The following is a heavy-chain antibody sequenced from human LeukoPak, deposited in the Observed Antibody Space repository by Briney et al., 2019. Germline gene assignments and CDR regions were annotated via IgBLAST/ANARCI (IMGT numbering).Heavy chain of an antibody. CDR2: IRSKAYGGTT. CDR3: TRENLELRLGYYYYYMDV. Sequence: GGSLRLPCTASGFTFGDYAMSWFRQAPGKGLEWVGFIRSKAYGGTTKYAASVKGRFTISRDDSKSIAYLQMNSLKTEDTAVYYCTRENLELRLGYYYYYMDVWGKGTTVTVSS. J-gene: IGHJ6*03. CDR1: GFTFGDYA. D-gene: IGHD1-7*01. V-gene: IGHV3-49*03.